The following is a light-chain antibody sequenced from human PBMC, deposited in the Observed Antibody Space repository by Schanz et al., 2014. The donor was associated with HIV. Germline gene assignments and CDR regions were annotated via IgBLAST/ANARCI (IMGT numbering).Light chain of an antibody. J-gene: IGLJ3*02. Sequence: QSALTQPASVSGSPGQSITISCTGTSSDVGGYNYVSWYQQHPDKAPKLVIYDVSDRPSGVSNRFSGSKSGNTASLTISGLQADDEADYYCSSYTSSSTGVFGGGTKLTVL. CDR3: SSYTSSSTGV. CDR2: DVS. CDR1: SSDVGGYNY. V-gene: IGLV2-14*03.